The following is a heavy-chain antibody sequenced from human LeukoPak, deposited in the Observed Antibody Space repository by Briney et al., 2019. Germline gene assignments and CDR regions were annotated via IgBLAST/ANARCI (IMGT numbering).Heavy chain of an antibody. CDR3: AKDLTYYSRGYTILYGLDV. Sequence: GGSLRLSCAASGFTFTNYWMSWVRQAPGVGLEWVAKIKEDGSEEDYVDSVKGRFTISRDNSKNTLSLQMNSLRAEDTAVYYCAKDLTYYSRGYTILYGLDVWGHGTTVTVSS. J-gene: IGHJ6*02. V-gene: IGHV3-7*05. CDR2: IKEDGSEE. D-gene: IGHD5-12*01. CDR1: GFTFTNYW.